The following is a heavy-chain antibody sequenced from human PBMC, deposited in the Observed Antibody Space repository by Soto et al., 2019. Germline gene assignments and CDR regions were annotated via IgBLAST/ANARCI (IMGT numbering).Heavy chain of an antibody. V-gene: IGHV4-59*01. CDR2: IHYSGST. D-gene: IGHD6-6*01. CDR1: GGSINSYY. Sequence: QVQLQESGPGLVKPSETLSHTCTVSGGSINSYYWGWIRQPPGKGLEWIGYIHYSGSTNYNPSLKSRVTISVDTPKNQFSLKVNSMTAADTAVYYCARGGLAARKGRWFDPWGQGTLVTVSS. CDR3: ARGGLAARKGRWFDP. J-gene: IGHJ5*02.